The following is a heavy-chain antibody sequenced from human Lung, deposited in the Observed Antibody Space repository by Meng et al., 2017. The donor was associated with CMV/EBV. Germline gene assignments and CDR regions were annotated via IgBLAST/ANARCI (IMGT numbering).Heavy chain of an antibody. CDR2: MNPNTGNT. CDR3: ARGLLAAKTVLRSLND. Sequence: ASXXVSXKASGYTFTSYDINWVRQATGQGLEWMGWMNPNTGNTGDAQKFKGRVTMTRNNSISTAYMELSSLRSEDTAVYYCARGLLAAKTVLRSLNDWGQGTXVTVSS. V-gene: IGHV1-8*01. J-gene: IGHJ4*02. CDR1: GYTFTSYD. D-gene: IGHD2-15*01.